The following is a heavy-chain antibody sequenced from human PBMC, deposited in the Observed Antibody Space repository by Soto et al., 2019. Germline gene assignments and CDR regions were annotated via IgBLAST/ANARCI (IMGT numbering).Heavy chain of an antibody. CDR2: IIPIFGTA. D-gene: IGHD5-18*01. Sequence: GASVKVSCKASGGTFSSYAISWVRQAPGQGLEWMGGIIPIFGTAYYAQKFQGRVTITADESTSTAYMELSSLRSEDTAVYYCARNSYGFYYYYGMDVWGQGTTVTVSS. CDR3: ARNSYGFYYYYGMDV. CDR1: GGTFSSYA. V-gene: IGHV1-69*13. J-gene: IGHJ6*02.